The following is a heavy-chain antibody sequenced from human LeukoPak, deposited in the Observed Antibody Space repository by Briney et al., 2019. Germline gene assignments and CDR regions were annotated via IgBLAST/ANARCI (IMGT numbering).Heavy chain of an antibody. CDR1: GFTFSSYA. Sequence: GGSLRLSCAASGFTFSSYAMSWVRQAPGEGLEWVSAISGSGGSTYYADPVKGRFTISRDNSKNTLYLQMNSPRAEDTAVYYCAKDRASWIQLGDAFDIWGQGTMVTVSS. CDR3: AKDRASWIQLGDAFDI. J-gene: IGHJ3*02. CDR2: ISGSGGST. D-gene: IGHD5-18*01. V-gene: IGHV3-23*01.